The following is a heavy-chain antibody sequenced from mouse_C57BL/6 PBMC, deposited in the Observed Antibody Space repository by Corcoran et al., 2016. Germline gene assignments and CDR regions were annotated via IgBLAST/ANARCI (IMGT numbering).Heavy chain of an antibody. D-gene: IGHD3-2*02. CDR1: GFSLSTSGMG. V-gene: IGHV8-12*01. CDR2: IYWDDDK. J-gene: IGHJ2*01. Sequence: QVTLKESGPGLLQSSQTLSLTCSFSGFSLSTSGMGVSWIRQPSGKGLEWLAHIYWDDDKRYNPSLKSRLTISKDTSRNQVFLKITSVDTADTATYYCARSQTAQASYYFDYWGQGTTLTVSS. CDR3: ARSQTAQASYYFDY.